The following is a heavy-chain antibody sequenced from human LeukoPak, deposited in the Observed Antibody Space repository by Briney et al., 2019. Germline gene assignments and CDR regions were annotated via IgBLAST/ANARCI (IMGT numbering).Heavy chain of an antibody. V-gene: IGHV3-33*01. J-gene: IGHJ4*02. Sequence: GGSLRLSCAASGFTFSNYGMHWVRQAPGKGLEWVAGIWYDGGYKYYADSVKGRFTISRDNSKNTLFLQMDSLRAEDTAVYYCARNHYDSSGYQEATFNYWGQGTLVTVSS. CDR1: GFTFSNYG. CDR2: IWYDGGYK. CDR3: ARNHYDSSGYQEATFNY. D-gene: IGHD3-22*01.